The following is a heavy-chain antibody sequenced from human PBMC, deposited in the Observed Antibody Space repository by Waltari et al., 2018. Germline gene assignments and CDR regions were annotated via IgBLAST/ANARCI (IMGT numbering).Heavy chain of an antibody. CDR3: ARVRGRRTSSGELSSYEVFDI. D-gene: IGHD3-16*02. J-gene: IGHJ3*02. V-gene: IGHV4-59*01. CDR1: GDSISDYY. Sequence: QVQLQESGPGLLKPSETLSLSCTVSGDSISDYYWFWIQQPPGKGLGWIGYVYKTGTTNYNPSLKSRVTISIDTSQNHFSLELTSVTAADTAVYSCARVRGRRTSSGELSSYEVFDIWGQGTMVTVSS. CDR2: VYKTGTT.